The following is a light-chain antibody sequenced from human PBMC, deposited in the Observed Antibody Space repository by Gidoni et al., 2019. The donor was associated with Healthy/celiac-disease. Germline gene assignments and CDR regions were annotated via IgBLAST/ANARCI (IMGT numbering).Light chain of an antibody. CDR2: AAS. J-gene: IGKJ1*01. Sequence: DIQMTQSPPSLPASVGDTVTITCRASQSISNYLNWYQQKPGKAPKLLIYAASSLQSGVPSRFSGSGSGTDFTLTISSLQPVDVATFYFQQSYSIPWTFGQGTKVEIK. CDR1: QSISNY. V-gene: IGKV1-39*01. CDR3: QQSYSIPWT.